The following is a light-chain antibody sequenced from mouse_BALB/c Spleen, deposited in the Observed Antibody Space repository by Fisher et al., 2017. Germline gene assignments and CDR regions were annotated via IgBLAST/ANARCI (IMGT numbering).Light chain of an antibody. CDR3: QQRSSYPFT. CDR2: DTS. CDR1: SSVSY. V-gene: IGKV4-59*01. Sequence: IVLTQTPAIMSASLGEEITLTCSASSSVSYMHWYQQKSGTSPKRWIYDTSKLASGVPARFSGSGSGTSYSLTISRMEAEDAATYYCQQRSSYPFTFGSGTKLEIK. J-gene: IGKJ4*01.